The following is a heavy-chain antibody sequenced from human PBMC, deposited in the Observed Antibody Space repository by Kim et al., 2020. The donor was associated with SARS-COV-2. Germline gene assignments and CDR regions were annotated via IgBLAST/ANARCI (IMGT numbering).Heavy chain of an antibody. Sequence: SVKVSCKASGGTFSSYAISWVRQAPGQGLEWMGGIIPIFGTANYAQKFQGRVTITADESTSTAYMELSSLRSEDTAVYYCARAHCSSTSCQDGRYYYYGMDVWGQGTTVTVSS. D-gene: IGHD2-2*01. CDR2: IIPIFGTA. CDR3: ARAHCSSTSCQDGRYYYYGMDV. CDR1: GGTFSSYA. J-gene: IGHJ6*02. V-gene: IGHV1-69*13.